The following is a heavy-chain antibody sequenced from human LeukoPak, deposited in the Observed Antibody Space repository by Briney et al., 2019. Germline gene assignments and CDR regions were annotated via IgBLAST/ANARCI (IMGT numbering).Heavy chain of an antibody. Sequence: GASVKVSCKASGGTFSSYAISWVRQAPGQGLEWMGWISANNDNTNYAQKFRGRVTMTTDTFTSTAYLELRSLRSDDTAVYYCAREGSTPWFDPWGQGTLVTVS. CDR1: GGTFSSYA. D-gene: IGHD5/OR15-5a*01. CDR3: AREGSTPWFDP. CDR2: ISANNDNT. V-gene: IGHV1-18*01. J-gene: IGHJ5*02.